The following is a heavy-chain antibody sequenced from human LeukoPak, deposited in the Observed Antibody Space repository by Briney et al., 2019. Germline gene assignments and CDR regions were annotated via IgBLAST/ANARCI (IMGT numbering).Heavy chain of an antibody. D-gene: IGHD3-3*01. J-gene: IGHJ4*02. V-gene: IGHV4-59*12. CDR3: GGGGDFGVVNIRAGAYYFDY. CDR2: IYYSGST. CDR1: GGSISSYY. Sequence: SETLSLTCTVSGGSISSYYWSWIRQPPGKGLEWIGYIYYSGSTNYNPSLKSRVTISVDTSKNQFSLKLSSVTAADTAVYYCGGGGDFGVVNIRAGAYYFDYWGQGTLVTVSS.